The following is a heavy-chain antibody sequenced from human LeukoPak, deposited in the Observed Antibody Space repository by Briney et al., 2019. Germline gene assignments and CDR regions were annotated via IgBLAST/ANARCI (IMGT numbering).Heavy chain of an antibody. Sequence: PGGSLRLSCAASGFTFSSYAMSSVRQDGGKGLEWLSAISGSGGSTYYADSVKVRFTISRDNSKTTLYLQMNSLRAEDTAVYYCAKERLWFGEFDWGQGTLVTVSS. J-gene: IGHJ4*02. V-gene: IGHV3-23*01. D-gene: IGHD3-10*01. CDR2: ISGSGGST. CDR1: GFTFSSYA. CDR3: AKERLWFGEFD.